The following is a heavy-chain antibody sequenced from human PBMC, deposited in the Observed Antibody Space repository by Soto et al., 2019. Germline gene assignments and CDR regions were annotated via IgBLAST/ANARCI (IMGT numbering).Heavy chain of an antibody. Sequence: ASVKVSCKASGYTFNGYYMHWVRQAPGQGLEWMGWINPNSGGTNYAQKFQGWVTMTRDTSISTAYMELSRLRSDDTAVYYCARERGCSSTSCYWNDYYYYGMDVWGQGTTVTVSS. V-gene: IGHV1-2*04. J-gene: IGHJ6*02. CDR3: ARERGCSSTSCYWNDYYYYGMDV. CDR1: GYTFNGYY. CDR2: INPNSGGT. D-gene: IGHD2-2*01.